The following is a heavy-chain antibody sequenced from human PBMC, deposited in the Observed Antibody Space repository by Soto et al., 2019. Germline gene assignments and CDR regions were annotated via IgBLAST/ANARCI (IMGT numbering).Heavy chain of an antibody. J-gene: IGHJ3*02. Sequence: PSQILSLTGAITWYRVSSNSAGCSWVKQSPSRGLEWLGRTYYRSKWYNDYAVSVKRRITINPDTSKNQFSLQLNSVTPEDTAVYYCARGLHLVAFDIWGQGTMVTVSS. CDR3: ARGLHLVAFDI. CDR1: WYRVSSNSAG. V-gene: IGHV6-1*01. CDR2: TYYRSKWYN.